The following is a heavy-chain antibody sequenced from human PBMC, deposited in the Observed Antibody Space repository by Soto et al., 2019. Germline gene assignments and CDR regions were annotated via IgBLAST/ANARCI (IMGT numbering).Heavy chain of an antibody. Sequence: GGSLRLSCAASGFSFSSYGIHWVRQAPGKGLEWVAVISYDESTTFYADSVKGRFTISRDNSKNTLFLQMNSLRPEDTAVYYCSKAMIGSYDSDAFDVWGQGTMVTVPS. J-gene: IGHJ3*01. CDR3: SKAMIGSYDSDAFDV. CDR2: ISYDESTT. V-gene: IGHV3-30*18. D-gene: IGHD3-22*01. CDR1: GFSFSSYG.